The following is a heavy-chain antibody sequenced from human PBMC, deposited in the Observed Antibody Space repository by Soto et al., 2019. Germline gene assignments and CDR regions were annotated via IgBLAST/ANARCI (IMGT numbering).Heavy chain of an antibody. V-gene: IGHV1-69-2*01. CDR3: VTTRKWLSRHDS. CDR1: GYTFSDFY. J-gene: IGHJ5*01. CDR2: IDPEDGKT. D-gene: IGHD3-22*01. Sequence: EVHVVHSGADVKKPGTTMKISCKVSGYTFSDFYIHWVQLAPGKGLQWMGLIDPEDGKTIYAEKFQGRVTITADTATGPAPSEPRSLRSEDTAVYCFVTTRKWLSRHDSWGKGNGVTVSS.